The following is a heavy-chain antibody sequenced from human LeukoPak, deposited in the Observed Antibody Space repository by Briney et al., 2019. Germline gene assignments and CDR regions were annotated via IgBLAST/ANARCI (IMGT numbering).Heavy chain of an antibody. J-gene: IGHJ4*02. V-gene: IGHV3-7*01. Sequence: PGGSLRLSCAASGFTFSSYPLNWVRQAPGKGLEWVANIKGDGSLKFYVDSVKGRFTISRDNTKKSLYLQMRSLRADDTAVYFCASPRRGYWGQGTLITVSS. CDR3: ASPRRGY. CDR2: IKGDGSLK. CDR1: GFTFSSYP.